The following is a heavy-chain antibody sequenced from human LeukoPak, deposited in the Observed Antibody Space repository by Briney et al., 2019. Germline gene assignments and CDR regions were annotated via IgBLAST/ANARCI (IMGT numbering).Heavy chain of an antibody. Sequence: GGSLRLSCAASGFTFSTYWMHWVRQAPGKGLVWVSRINSDGSSTSYADSVKGRFTISRDNAKNTLYLQMNSLRAEDTAVYYCERDPSAAAGYFDNWGQGTLVTVSS. V-gene: IGHV3-74*01. J-gene: IGHJ4*02. CDR1: GFTFSTYW. CDR2: INSDGSST. CDR3: ERDPSAAAGYFDN. D-gene: IGHD6-13*01.